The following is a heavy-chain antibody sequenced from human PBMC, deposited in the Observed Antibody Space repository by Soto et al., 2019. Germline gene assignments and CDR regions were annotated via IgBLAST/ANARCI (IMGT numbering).Heavy chain of an antibody. D-gene: IGHD1-1*01. V-gene: IGHV4-34*01. J-gene: IGHJ4*02. CDR3: VRGPFNYNSRYFDS. CDR2: INHSGIT. CDR1: GGTFSGYF. Sequence: SETLSLTCTVSGGTFSGYFWTWIRQPPGKGLEWLAEINHSGITNYNPSVESQVSMSVATSNDQFSLRLYFVTAADTAVYYCVRGPFNYNSRYFDSWGQGTLVTVSS.